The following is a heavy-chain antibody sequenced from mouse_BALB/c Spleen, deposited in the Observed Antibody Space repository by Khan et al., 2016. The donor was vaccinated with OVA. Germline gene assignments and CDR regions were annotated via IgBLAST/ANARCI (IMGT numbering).Heavy chain of an antibody. CDR3: TRGPFYFGFNYFGF. CDR2: ISSGGNT. V-gene: IGHV5-6-5*01. D-gene: IGHD1-1*01. Sequence: EVELVESGGDLVKPGESLKLSCAASGFTFSSYVMSWVRQTPEKRLEWVASISSGGNTYYADSLKGRFTISRDDARYILYLQMRSLMSEDTAMSYCTRGPFYFGFNYFGFWGQGTTLTVSS. CDR1: GFTFSSYV. J-gene: IGHJ2*01.